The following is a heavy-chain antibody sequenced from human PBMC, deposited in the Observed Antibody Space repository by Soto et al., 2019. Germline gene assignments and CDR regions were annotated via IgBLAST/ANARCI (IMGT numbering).Heavy chain of an antibody. Sequence: QITLKESGPTLVKPTQTLTLTCTFSGFSLDTSGVGVGWIRQPPGKALEWLALIYWDDDKRYSPSLKSRLTITKDTSKNQVVRTMTNVDPVDTATYYCAHTGGGLWGTAMATLDYWGQGTLVTVSS. CDR3: AHTGGGLWGTAMATLDY. J-gene: IGHJ4*02. V-gene: IGHV2-5*02. CDR2: IYWDDDK. D-gene: IGHD5-18*01. CDR1: GFSLDTSGVG.